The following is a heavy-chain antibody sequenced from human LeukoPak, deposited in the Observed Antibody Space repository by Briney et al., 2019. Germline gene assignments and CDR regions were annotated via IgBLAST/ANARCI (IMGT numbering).Heavy chain of an antibody. D-gene: IGHD3-3*01. CDR1: GGSFSGYY. CDR2: INHSGST. CDR3: ARGQAYYDFWSGHSSPDY. Sequence: PSETLSLTCAVYGGSFSGYYWSWIRQPPGKGLGWIGEINHSGSTNYNPSLKSRVTISVDTSKNQFSLKLSSVTAADTAVYHCARGQAYYDFWSGHSSPDYWGQGTLVTVSS. V-gene: IGHV4-34*01. J-gene: IGHJ4*02.